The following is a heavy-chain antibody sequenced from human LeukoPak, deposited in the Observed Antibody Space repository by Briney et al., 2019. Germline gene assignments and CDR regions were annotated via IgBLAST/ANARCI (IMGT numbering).Heavy chain of an antibody. J-gene: IGHJ6*03. CDR2: IYASGST. CDR3: ARCQVNSAYYSRYYHYYMDV. V-gene: IGHV4-4*09. Sequence: PSETLSLTCSVSGGSISSYYWSWIRQPPGKGLEWIGYIYASGSTSYNPSLESRHTISVDTSKNQFSLKLSFVTAADTAMYYCARCQVNSAYYSRYYHYYMDVWGKGTTVTVSS. CDR1: GGSISSYY. D-gene: IGHD3-22*01.